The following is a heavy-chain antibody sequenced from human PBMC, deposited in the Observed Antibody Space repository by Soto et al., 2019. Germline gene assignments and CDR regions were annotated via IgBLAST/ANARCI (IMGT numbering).Heavy chain of an antibody. CDR2: IIPILGIA. J-gene: IGHJ5*02. Sequence: ASVKVSCKASGGTFSSYTISWVRQAPGQGLEWMGRIIPILGIANYAQKFQGRVMITADKSTSTAYMELSSLRSEDTAVYYCARRIAVAPWEDYWFDPWGQGTLVTVSS. CDR1: GGTFSSYT. CDR3: ARRIAVAPWEDYWFDP. V-gene: IGHV1-69*02. D-gene: IGHD6-19*01.